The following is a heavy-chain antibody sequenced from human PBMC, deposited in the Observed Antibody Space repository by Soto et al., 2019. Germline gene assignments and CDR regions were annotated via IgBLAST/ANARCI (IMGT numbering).Heavy chain of an antibody. Sequence: ASVKVSCKASGYTFTSYAIHWVRQAPGQRLEWMGWINTAKENTKYSQKFQGRVTITRDTSASIVYMELSSLRSEDTAVYYCARGNSWSYFDYWGQGTLVTVSS. D-gene: IGHD6-13*01. CDR1: GYTFTSYA. V-gene: IGHV1-3*04. CDR2: INTAKENT. J-gene: IGHJ4*02. CDR3: ARGNSWSYFDY.